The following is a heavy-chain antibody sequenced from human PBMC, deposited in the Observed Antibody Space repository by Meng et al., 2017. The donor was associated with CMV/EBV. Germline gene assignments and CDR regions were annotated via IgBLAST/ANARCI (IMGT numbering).Heavy chain of an antibody. CDR3: ARRGSYYGSGSYYNWFDP. V-gene: IGHV1-69*01. D-gene: IGHD3-10*01. Sequence: HRVQLGAEGKKPGSSGKVSCKASGGTFSSYAISWVRQAPGQGLEWMGGIIPIFGTANYAQKFQGRVTITADESTSTAYMELSSLRSEDTAVYYCARRGSYYGSGSYYNWFDPWGQGTLVTVSS. CDR2: IIPIFGTA. CDR1: GGTFSSYA. J-gene: IGHJ5*02.